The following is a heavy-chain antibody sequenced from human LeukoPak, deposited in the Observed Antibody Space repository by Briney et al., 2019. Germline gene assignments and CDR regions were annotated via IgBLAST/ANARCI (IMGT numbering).Heavy chain of an antibody. D-gene: IGHD3-16*02. CDR3: AKDRRGSYPEN. CDR2: ISDNGGRT. V-gene: IGHV3-23*01. J-gene: IGHJ4*02. CDR1: GFTFSSYA. Sequence: GGSLRLSCAASGFTFSSYAMTWVRQAPGKGLEWVSTISDNGGRTYYADSVKGRFTISRDNSKNTLYLQMNSLRAGDTAVYYCAKDRRGSYPENWGQGTLVTVSS.